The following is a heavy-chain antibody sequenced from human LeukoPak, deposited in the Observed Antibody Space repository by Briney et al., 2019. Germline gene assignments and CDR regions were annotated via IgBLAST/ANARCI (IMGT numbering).Heavy chain of an antibody. J-gene: IGHJ4*02. CDR1: GFTFSSYG. Sequence: GGSLRLSCAASGFTFSSYGMHWVRQAPGKGLEWVAVISYDGSNKYYADSVKGRYTISRDNSKNTLYLQMNSLRAEDTAVYYCAREFDYYFDYWGQGTLVTVSS. D-gene: IGHD2-21*01. CDR3: AREFDYYFDY. V-gene: IGHV3-30*19. CDR2: ISYDGSNK.